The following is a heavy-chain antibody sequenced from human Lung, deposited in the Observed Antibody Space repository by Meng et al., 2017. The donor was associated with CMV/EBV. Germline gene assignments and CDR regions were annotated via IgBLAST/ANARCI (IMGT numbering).Heavy chain of an antibody. J-gene: IGHJ4*02. D-gene: IGHD2-2*02. CDR2: IRYDGSNK. V-gene: IGHV3-30*02. CDR1: GFTFSSYG. Sequence: GESLKISCAASGFTFSSYGMHWVRQAPGKGLEWVAFIRYDGSNKYYADSVKGRFTISRDNSKNTLYLQMNSLRAEDTAVYYCASRYCSSTSCYNYFDYWGQGKXVTGSS. CDR3: ASRYCSSTSCYNYFDY.